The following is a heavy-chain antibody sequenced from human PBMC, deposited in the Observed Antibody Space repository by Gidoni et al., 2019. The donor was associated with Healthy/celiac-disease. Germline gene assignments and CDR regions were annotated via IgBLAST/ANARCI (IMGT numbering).Heavy chain of an antibody. V-gene: IGHV3-48*01. CDR2: ISSSSSTI. Sequence: EVQLVESGGGLVQPGGSLRLSCAASGFTFSSYSMNWVRQAPGKGLEWVSYISSSSSTIYYADSVKGRFTISRDNAKNSLYLQMNSLRAEDTAVYYCARDPWGYGAGFDYWGQGTLVTVSS. CDR3: ARDPWGYGAGFDY. CDR1: GFTFSSYS. J-gene: IGHJ4*02. D-gene: IGHD4-17*01.